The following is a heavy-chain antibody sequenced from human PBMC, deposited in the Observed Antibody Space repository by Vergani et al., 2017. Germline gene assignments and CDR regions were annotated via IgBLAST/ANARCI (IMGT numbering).Heavy chain of an antibody. CDR2: ISGSGGST. Sequence: EVQLLESGGGLVQPGGSLRLSCAASGFTFSSSAMSWVRQAPGKGLEWVSAISGSGGSTYYADSVKGRFTISRDNSTNTLYLQMNSLRAEDMAIYYSAKDILANYIRVFWDYWGQETLVTVSS. D-gene: IGHD3-9*01. J-gene: IGHJ4*02. CDR1: GFTFSSSA. V-gene: IGHV3-23*01. CDR3: AKDILANYIRVFWDY.